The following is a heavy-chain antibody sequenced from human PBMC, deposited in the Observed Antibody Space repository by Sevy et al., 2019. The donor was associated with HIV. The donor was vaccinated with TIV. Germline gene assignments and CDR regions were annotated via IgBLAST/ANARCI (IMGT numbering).Heavy chain of an antibody. CDR3: ARQDCSSTSCYRFDP. CDR2: IYYSGST. Sequence: SETLSLTCTVSGGSISSSSYYWGWIRQPPGKGLEWIGSIYYSGSTYYNPSLKSRVTISVDTSKNQFSLKLSSVTAADTAVYYCARQDCSSTSCYRFDPWGQVTLVTVSS. J-gene: IGHJ5*02. CDR1: GGSISSSSYY. D-gene: IGHD2-2*02. V-gene: IGHV4-39*01.